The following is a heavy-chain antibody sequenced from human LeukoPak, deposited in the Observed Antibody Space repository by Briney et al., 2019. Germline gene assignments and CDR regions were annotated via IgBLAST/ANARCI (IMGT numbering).Heavy chain of an antibody. J-gene: IGHJ4*02. CDR1: GYTFCSYA. V-gene: IGHV3-23*01. Sequence: GGSLRLSCAGSGYTFCSYALSWVRQAPGKGLEWVSAISDTGSTTYDADSVKGRFTISRDNSRSTLYLQKNSLRAEDTALYYCAKDTSIGRYCTNGVCSPFDYWGQGTGVTVSS. CDR3: AKDTSIGRYCTNGVCSPFDY. CDR2: ISDTGSTT. D-gene: IGHD2-8*01.